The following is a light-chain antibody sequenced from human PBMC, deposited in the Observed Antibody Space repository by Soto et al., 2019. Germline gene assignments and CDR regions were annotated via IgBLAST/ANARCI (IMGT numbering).Light chain of an antibody. Sequence: EGVMTQSPATLSVSPGERATISCRASQSVSNNYLAWYQHKPGQAPRLLIYGASNRATGIPDRFSGSGSGTDFTLTIRRLEPEDFAVDYCQQYGSSGTFGQGTKGEIK. CDR3: QQYGSSGT. J-gene: IGKJ1*01. CDR1: QSVSNNY. V-gene: IGKV3-20*01. CDR2: GAS.